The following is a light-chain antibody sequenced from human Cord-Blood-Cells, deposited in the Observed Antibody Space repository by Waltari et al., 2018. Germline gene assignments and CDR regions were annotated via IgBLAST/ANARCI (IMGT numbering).Light chain of an antibody. CDR2: DAS. J-gene: IGKJ4*01. CDR1: QSVSSD. V-gene: IGKV3-11*01. Sequence: DIELTPTQAAFVLWGGEQPPLSCRASQSVSSDLAWYQQKPGQAPRPLIYDASNRATGIPARFSGRGSGTDFTLTISSLEPEDFAVYYCQQRSNWPPLTFGGGTKVEIK. CDR3: QQRSNWPPLT.